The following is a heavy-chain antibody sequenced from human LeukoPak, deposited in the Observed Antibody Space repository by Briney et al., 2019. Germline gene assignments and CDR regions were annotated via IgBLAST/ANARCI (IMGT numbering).Heavy chain of an antibody. D-gene: IGHD6-13*01. V-gene: IGHV1-18*01. CDR3: ARDFESLEQQFGMDV. J-gene: IGHJ6*02. CDR2: ISAYNGNT. CDR1: GYTFASYG. Sequence: ASAKVSCKASGYTFASYGISWVRQAPGQGLEWMGWISAYNGNTNYAQKLQGRVTMTTDTSTSTAYMELRSLRSDDTAVYYCARDFESLEQQFGMDVWGQGTTVTVSS.